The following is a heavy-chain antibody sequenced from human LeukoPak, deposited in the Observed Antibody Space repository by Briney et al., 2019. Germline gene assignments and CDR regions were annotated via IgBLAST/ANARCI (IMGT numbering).Heavy chain of an antibody. V-gene: IGHV3-7*01. CDR1: GFSFSHYR. CDR3: ARAVWGTAMDHFDY. J-gene: IGHJ4*02. CDR2: IKQDGDEK. Sequence: TGGSLRLSCAASGFSFSHYRMSWVRRAPGKGLEWVANIKQDGDEKHYVDSVKGRFTISRDNAKNSLYLQMNSLRAEDTAVYHCARAVWGTAMDHFDYWGQGTLVTVSS. D-gene: IGHD5-18*01.